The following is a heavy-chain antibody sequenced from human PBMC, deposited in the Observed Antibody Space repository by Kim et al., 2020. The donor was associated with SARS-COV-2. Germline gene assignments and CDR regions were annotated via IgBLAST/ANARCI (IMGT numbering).Heavy chain of an antibody. J-gene: IGHJ4*02. CDR3: ASPLYCSGGSCYL. Sequence: GGSLRLSCAASGFTFSNYGMHWVRQAPGKGLEWVSVIWYDGNKNFYTDSVKVRFTISRDNSKNTLYLQMNSLRAEDTAVYYCASPLYCSGGSCYLWGQGTLVTVSS. CDR2: IWYDGNKN. CDR1: GFTFSNYG. D-gene: IGHD2-15*01. V-gene: IGHV3-33*01.